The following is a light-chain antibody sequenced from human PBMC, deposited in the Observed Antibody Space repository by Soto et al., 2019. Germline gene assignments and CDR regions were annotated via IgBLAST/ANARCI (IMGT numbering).Light chain of an antibody. CDR2: SNI. CDR3: QSYDSSLSGHVV. CDR1: SSNIGAGYD. V-gene: IGLV1-40*01. J-gene: IGLJ2*01. Sequence: QSVLTQPPSVSGAPGQRVTISCTGSSSNIGAGYDVHWYQQFPGTAPKLLIFSNINRPSGVPDRFSGSKYGTSASLAITGLQAEDEADYYCQSYDSSLSGHVVFGGGTKVTVL.